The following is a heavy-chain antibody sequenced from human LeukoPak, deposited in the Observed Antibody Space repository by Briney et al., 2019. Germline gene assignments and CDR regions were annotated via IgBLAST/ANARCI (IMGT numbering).Heavy chain of an antibody. J-gene: IGHJ4*02. CDR3: ARDDGGTLNY. CDR1: GYTLSSYG. V-gene: IGHV1-18*01. Sequence: ASLKVSCKTSGYTLSSYGISWLRQVPGQGLEWMGWISANKGDTEYAQNFQGRLTVTRDTSTSTAYMELRSLRSDDTAVYYCARDDGGTLNYWGQGTLVTVSS. CDR2: ISANKGDT. D-gene: IGHD4-23*01.